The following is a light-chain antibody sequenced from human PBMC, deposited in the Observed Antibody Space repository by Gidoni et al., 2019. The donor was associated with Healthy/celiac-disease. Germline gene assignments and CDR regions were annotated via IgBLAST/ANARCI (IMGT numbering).Light chain of an antibody. Sequence: DTQMTQSPSSLSASVGDRVTITCRASQSISSYLNWYQQKPRKAPKLLIYAAASLQSGVPSRFRGSGSGTDFTLTISSLQPEDFAPYYCQQSYSTLGPWPFGHGTKVELK. V-gene: IGKV1-39*01. J-gene: IGKJ1*01. CDR3: QQSYSTLGPWP. CDR1: QSISSY. CDR2: AAA.